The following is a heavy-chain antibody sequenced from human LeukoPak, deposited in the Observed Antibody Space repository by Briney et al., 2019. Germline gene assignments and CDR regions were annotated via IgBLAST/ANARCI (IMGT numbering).Heavy chain of an antibody. V-gene: IGHV3-53*01. D-gene: IGHD5-18*01. J-gene: IGHJ4*02. Sequence: GGSLRLSCAASGFTVSSNYVSWVRQAPGKGLEWVSVIYSGGSTYYADSVKGRFTISRDNSKNTLYLQMNSLRAEDTAVYYCASGFGYSYGYNYWGLGTLVTVSS. CDR3: ASGFGYSYGYNY. CDR1: GFTVSSNY. CDR2: IYSGGST.